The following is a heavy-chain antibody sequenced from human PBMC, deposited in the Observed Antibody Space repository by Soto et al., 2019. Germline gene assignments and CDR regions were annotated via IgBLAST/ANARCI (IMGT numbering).Heavy chain of an antibody. J-gene: IGHJ4*02. CDR3: ARVLVRGVLDY. D-gene: IGHD3-10*01. CDR1: GFTFSSYA. Sequence: QVQLVESGGGVVQPGRSLRLSCAASGFTFSSYAMHWVRQAPGKGLEWVAVISYDGSNKYYADSVKGRFTISRDNSKNTLYLQMNILRAEDTAVYYCARVLVRGVLDYWGQGTLVTVSS. CDR2: ISYDGSNK. V-gene: IGHV3-30-3*01.